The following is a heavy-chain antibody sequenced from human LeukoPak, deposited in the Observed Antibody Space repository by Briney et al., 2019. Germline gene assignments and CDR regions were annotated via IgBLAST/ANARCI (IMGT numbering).Heavy chain of an antibody. CDR3: ARGIVVVPAAPLGYYYYYYMDV. Sequence: GASVKVSCKASGYTFTSYGISWVRQAPGQGLEWMGWISAYNGNTNYAQKLQGRVTMTTDTSTSTAYMELRSLRSDDTAVYYCARGIVVVPAAPLGYYYYYYMDVWGKGTTVTVSS. CDR2: ISAYNGNT. CDR1: GYTFTSYG. J-gene: IGHJ6*03. V-gene: IGHV1-18*01. D-gene: IGHD2-2*01.